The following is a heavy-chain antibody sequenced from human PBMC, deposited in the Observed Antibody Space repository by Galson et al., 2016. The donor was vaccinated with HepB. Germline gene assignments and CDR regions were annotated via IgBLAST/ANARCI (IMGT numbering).Heavy chain of an antibody. CDR2: IYPGDSGT. CDR3: ARGLGRTAYYFDY. J-gene: IGHJ4*02. Sequence: QSGAEVKKPGESLKISCKGSGYSFSIYWIGWVRQMPGKGLEWMGIIYPGDSGTRYSPSFQGQVTVSADKSINTAYLQWSSLKASDTAMYYCARGLGRTAYYFDYWGQGTLVTVSS. V-gene: IGHV5-51*01. D-gene: IGHD3/OR15-3a*01. CDR1: GYSFSIYW.